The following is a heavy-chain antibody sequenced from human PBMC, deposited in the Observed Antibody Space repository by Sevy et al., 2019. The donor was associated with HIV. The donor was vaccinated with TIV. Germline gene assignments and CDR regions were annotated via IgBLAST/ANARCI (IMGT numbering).Heavy chain of an antibody. CDR3: AGMYYYGSGSYYKRGYYGMDV. CDR2: INHSGST. D-gene: IGHD3-10*01. V-gene: IGHV4-34*01. Sequence: SETLSLTCAVYGGSFSGYHWSWIRQPPGKGLEWIGEINHSGSTNYNPSLKSRVTISVDTSKNQFSLKLSSVTAADTAVYYCAGMYYYGSGSYYKRGYYGMDVWGQGTTVTVSS. CDR1: GGSFSGYH. J-gene: IGHJ6*02.